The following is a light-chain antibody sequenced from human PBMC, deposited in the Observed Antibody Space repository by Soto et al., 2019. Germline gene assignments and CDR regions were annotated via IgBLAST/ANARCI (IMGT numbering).Light chain of an antibody. V-gene: IGLV2-14*01. CDR1: SSDVGGYNY. CDR3: SSYTTSSTLV. CDR2: EVS. Sequence: QSVLTQPASVSGSPGQSITISCTGTSSDVGGYNYVSWYQQYPGKAPKLMIYEVSNRPSGVSNRFSGSKSGNTASLTISGLQAEDEADYYCSSYTTSSTLVFGGGTKLTGL. J-gene: IGLJ3*02.